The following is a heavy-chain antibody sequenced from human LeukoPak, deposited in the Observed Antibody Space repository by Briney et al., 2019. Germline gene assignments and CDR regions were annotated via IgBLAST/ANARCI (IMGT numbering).Heavy chain of an antibody. V-gene: IGHV4-30-2*01. D-gene: IGHD2-15*01. Sequence: SQTLSLTCAVSGGSISSGGYSWSWIRQPPGKGLEWIGYIYHSGSTYYNPSLKSRVTISVDRSKNQFSLKLSSVTAADTAVYYCAREFVRYCSGGSCYSGVANHDAFDIWGQGTMVTVSS. J-gene: IGHJ3*02. CDR3: AREFVRYCSGGSCYSGVANHDAFDI. CDR2: IYHSGST. CDR1: GGSISSGGYS.